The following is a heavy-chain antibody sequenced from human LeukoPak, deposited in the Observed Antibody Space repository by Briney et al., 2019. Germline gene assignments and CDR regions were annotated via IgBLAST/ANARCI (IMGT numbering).Heavy chain of an antibody. CDR2: IYYSGST. D-gene: IGHD5-18*01. CDR3: ARRWRGTAMVSVPFDY. J-gene: IGHJ4*02. CDR1: GGSITSYY. Sequence: PSETLSLTCTVSGGSITSYYWSWIRQPPGKGLEWIGYIYYSGSTNYNPSLKSRVTISVDTSKNQFSLKLSSVTAADTAVYYCARRWRGTAMVSVPFDYWGQGTLVTVSS. V-gene: IGHV4-59*08.